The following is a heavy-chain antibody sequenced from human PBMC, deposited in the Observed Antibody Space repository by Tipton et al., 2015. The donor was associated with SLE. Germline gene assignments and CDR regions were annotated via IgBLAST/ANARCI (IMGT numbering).Heavy chain of an antibody. V-gene: IGHV4-39*07. CDR1: GGSISSSSYY. D-gene: IGHD2-2*01. CDR3: ATAGGSTSSFYCGYFDL. CDR2: IYYSGST. J-gene: IGHJ2*01. Sequence: TLSLTCTVSGGSISSSSYYWGWIRQPPGKGLEWIGSIYYSGSTYYNPSLKSRVTISVDTSKNQFSLKLSSVTAADTAVYYCATAGGSTSSFYCGYFDLWGRGTLVTVSS.